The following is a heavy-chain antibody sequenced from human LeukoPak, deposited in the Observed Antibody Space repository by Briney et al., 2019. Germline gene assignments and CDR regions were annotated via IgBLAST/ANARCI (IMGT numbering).Heavy chain of an antibody. V-gene: IGHV4-59*08. Sequence: PSETLSLTCTVSGVSITSYYWSWIRQPPGKGLEWIGSIYHSGSTNDNPSLKSRVTTSVDTSKNQFSLKLTSVTAADTAVYYCARGGKAAVRFDLWGRGTLVTVSS. CDR3: ARGGKAAVRFDL. J-gene: IGHJ2*01. CDR2: IYHSGST. CDR1: GVSITSYY. D-gene: IGHD2-15*01.